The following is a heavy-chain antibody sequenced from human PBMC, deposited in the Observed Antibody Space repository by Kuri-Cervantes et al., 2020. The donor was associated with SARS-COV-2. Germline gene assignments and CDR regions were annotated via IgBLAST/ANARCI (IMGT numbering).Heavy chain of an antibody. CDR2: INWNGGST. D-gene: IGHD7-27*01. CDR3: ARDLRLGKSLDY. V-gene: IGHV3-20*04. CDR1: GFTFSSYS. J-gene: IGHJ4*02. Sequence: GGSLRLSCAASGFTFSSYSMNWVRQAPGKGLEWVSGINWNGGSTGYADSVKGRFTISRDNAKNSLYLQMSSLRAEDTAVYYCARDLRLGKSLDYWGQGTLVTVSS.